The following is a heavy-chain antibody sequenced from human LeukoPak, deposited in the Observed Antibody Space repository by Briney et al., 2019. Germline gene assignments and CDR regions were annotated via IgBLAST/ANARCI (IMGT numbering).Heavy chain of an antibody. CDR3: ARGRVTYYDFWSGPRNWFDP. D-gene: IGHD3-3*01. J-gene: IGHJ5*02. V-gene: IGHV4-38-2*02. CDR1: GYSISSGYY. Sequence: PSETLSLTCTVSGYSISSGYYWGWIRQPPGKGLEWIGSIYHSGSTYYNPSLKSRVTISVDTSKNQFSLKLSSVTAADTAVYYCARGRVTYYDFWSGPRNWFDPWGQGTLVTVSS. CDR2: IYHSGST.